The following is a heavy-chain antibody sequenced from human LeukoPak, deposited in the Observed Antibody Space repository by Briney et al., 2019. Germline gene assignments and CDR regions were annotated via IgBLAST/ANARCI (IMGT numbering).Heavy chain of an antibody. J-gene: IGHJ4*02. D-gene: IGHD3-10*01. V-gene: IGHV3-74*01. Sequence: GGSLRLSCAASGFTFSSYWMYWVRHAPGKGLVWVSRINSDGKTTDYADSVEGRFTISRDNAKNTLYLQMNSLRAEDTAVYYCTRDITLTRGGRSDYWGQGTLVTVSA. CDR1: GFTFSSYW. CDR2: INSDGKTT. CDR3: TRDITLTRGGRSDY.